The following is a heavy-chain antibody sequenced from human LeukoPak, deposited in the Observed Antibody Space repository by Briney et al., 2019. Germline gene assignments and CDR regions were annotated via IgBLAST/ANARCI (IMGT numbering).Heavy chain of an antibody. Sequence: GASVKVSCKASGYTFISYYIHWVRQGPGKGFECMGILNRSGGSTSYAQRFQGRVTMTRDTSTSTVHMELRSLRSEDTAVYYCARLQGPSRQYYYYAMDVWGQGTTVTVSS. V-gene: IGHV1-46*01. J-gene: IGHJ6*02. CDR3: ARLQGPSRQYYYYAMDV. D-gene: IGHD1-1*01. CDR1: GYTFISYY. CDR2: LNRSGGST.